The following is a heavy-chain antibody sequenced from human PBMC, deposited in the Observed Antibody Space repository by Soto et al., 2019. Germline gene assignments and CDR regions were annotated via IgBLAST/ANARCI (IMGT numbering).Heavy chain of an antibody. CDR3: ARDRGGYCSGGSCYWRPFDY. CDR1: AGTFSSYT. J-gene: IGHJ4*02. CDR2: IIPTLGIA. D-gene: IGHD2-15*01. Sequence: ASVKVSCKASAGTFSSYTISWVRQAPGQGLEWMGRIIPTLGIANYAQKFPGRVPNTADKPTRTDYMELSSLRSEDTAVYCCARDRGGYCSGGSCYWRPFDYWGQGTLVTVSS. V-gene: IGHV1-69*04.